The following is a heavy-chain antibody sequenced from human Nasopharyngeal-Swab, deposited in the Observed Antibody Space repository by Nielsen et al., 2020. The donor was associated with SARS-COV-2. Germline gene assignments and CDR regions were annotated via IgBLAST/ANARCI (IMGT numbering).Heavy chain of an antibody. D-gene: IGHD1-26*01. CDR3: ARAASGGYSYYFDY. J-gene: IGHJ4*02. CDR2: ISSDGSKK. V-gene: IGHV3-30*04. Sequence: GGSLRPSCAASGFTFRSYAMHWVRPAPGKGLEWVAAISSDGSKKYYADSVKGRFTISRDNSKNPLYLQMTSLRAEDTAVYYCARAASGGYSYYFDYWGQGTLVTVSS. CDR1: GFTFRSYA.